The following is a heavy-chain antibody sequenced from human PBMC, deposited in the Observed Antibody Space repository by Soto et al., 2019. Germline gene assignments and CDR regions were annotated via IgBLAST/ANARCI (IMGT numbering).Heavy chain of an antibody. D-gene: IGHD6-13*01. J-gene: IGHJ4*02. V-gene: IGHV4-59*01. CDR1: GGSISSYY. CDR3: ARTLSSSWYEAFDY. Sequence: SETQSLTCTVSGGSISSYYWSWIRQPPGKGLEWIGYIYYSGSTNYNPSLKSRVTISVDTSKNQFSLKLSSVTAADTAVYYCARTLSSSWYEAFDYWGQGTLVTVSS. CDR2: IYYSGST.